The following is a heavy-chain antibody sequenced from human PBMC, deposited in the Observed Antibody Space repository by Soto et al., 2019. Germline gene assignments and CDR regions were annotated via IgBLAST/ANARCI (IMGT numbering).Heavy chain of an antibody. Sequence: ASVKVSCKASGYTFTSYGISWVRQAPGQGLEWMGWISAYNGNTNYAQKLQGRVTMTTDRSTSTAYMELRSLSSDDTAVYYCARFGIGVRVWFDPWGQGTLVTVSS. CDR2: ISAYNGNT. V-gene: IGHV1-18*01. CDR3: ARFGIGVRVWFDP. J-gene: IGHJ5*02. D-gene: IGHD3-10*01. CDR1: GYTFTSYG.